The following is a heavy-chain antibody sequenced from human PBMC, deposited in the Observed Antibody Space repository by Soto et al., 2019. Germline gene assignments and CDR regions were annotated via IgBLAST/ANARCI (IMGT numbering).Heavy chain of an antibody. Sequence: SVKVSCKASGGTFISYAISWVRQAPGQGLEWMGGIIPIFGTANYAQKFQGRVTITADKSTSTAYMELSSLRSEDTAVYYCARESRDDFWSGYYTDYYYGMDVWGQGTTVTVSS. CDR3: ARESRDDFWSGYYTDYYYGMDV. CDR1: GGTFISYA. CDR2: IIPIFGTA. D-gene: IGHD3-3*01. V-gene: IGHV1-69*06. J-gene: IGHJ6*02.